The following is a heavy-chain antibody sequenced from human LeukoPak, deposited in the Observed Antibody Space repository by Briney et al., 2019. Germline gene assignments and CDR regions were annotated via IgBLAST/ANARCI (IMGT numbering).Heavy chain of an antibody. J-gene: IGHJ3*02. D-gene: IGHD4-11*01. Sequence: SETLSLTCTVSGGSISSSSYYWGWTRQPPGRGLEWIGSIYYSGSTYYNPSLKSRVTISVDTSKNQFSLKLSSVTAADTAVYYCARHEDYNAFDIWGQGTMVTVS. V-gene: IGHV4-39*01. CDR2: IYYSGST. CDR1: GGSISSSSYY. CDR3: ARHEDYNAFDI.